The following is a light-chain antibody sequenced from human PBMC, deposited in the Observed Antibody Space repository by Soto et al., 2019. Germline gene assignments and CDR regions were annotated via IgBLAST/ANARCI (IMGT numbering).Light chain of an antibody. J-gene: IGKJ1*01. CDR1: QDISNY. CDR3: QQYDNTWT. Sequence: DIQMTQSPSSLSASVGYIFTITCQASQDISNYLNWYQQKPGKAPKLLIYDASNLETGVPSSFSGSGSGTDFTFTISSMKPEDIATYYCQQYDNTWTFGHGTKVDI. CDR2: DAS. V-gene: IGKV1-33*01.